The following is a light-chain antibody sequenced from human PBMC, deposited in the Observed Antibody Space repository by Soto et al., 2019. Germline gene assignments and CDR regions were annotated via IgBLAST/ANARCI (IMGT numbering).Light chain of an antibody. CDR3: QHRSNWPA. J-gene: IGKJ4*01. V-gene: IGKV3-11*01. CDR2: DAS. Sequence: EIVLTQSPATLSLSPGERATLSCRASQSVGSSLAWYQQTPGQAPRLLIYDASQRATGIAARFSGSGSGTDFTLTISSLEPEDFALYYCQHRSNWPAFGGGTKVDIK. CDR1: QSVGSS.